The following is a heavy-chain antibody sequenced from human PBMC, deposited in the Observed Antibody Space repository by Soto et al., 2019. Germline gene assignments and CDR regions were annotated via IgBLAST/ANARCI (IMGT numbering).Heavy chain of an antibody. D-gene: IGHD3-10*01. CDR2: IYSSGST. Sequence: QVQLQESGPGLVKPSETLSLTCTVSGGSISNSYWSWIRQSPGKGLEWIGYIYSSGSTNYNPSLTSRVTISVDTSKNPFSLKLSSLIAADTAVYYCARHSPPFFYGSGPWDVWGQGTTVTVSS. CDR1: GGSISNSY. V-gene: IGHV4-59*08. J-gene: IGHJ6*02. CDR3: ARHSPPFFYGSGPWDV.